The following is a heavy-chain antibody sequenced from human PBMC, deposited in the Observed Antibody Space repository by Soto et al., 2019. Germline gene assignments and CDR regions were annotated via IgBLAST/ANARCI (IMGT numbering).Heavy chain of an antibody. Sequence: GASVKVSCKASGYTFTSYGISWVRQAPGQGLEWMGWISAYNGNTNYAQKLQGRVTMTTDTSTSTAYMELRSLRSDDTAVYYCAIDSIGVVITGFYYYGMDVWGQGTTVTVSS. D-gene: IGHD3-3*01. CDR1: GYTFTSYG. CDR2: ISAYNGNT. V-gene: IGHV1-18*04. CDR3: AIDSIGVVITGFYYYGMDV. J-gene: IGHJ6*02.